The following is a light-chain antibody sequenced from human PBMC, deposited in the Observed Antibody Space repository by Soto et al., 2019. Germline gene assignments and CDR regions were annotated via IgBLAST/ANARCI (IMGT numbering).Light chain of an antibody. CDR2: GAS. Sequence: IQLTQSPSSLSASVGDRVAITCRASQGISSFLVWYQQKPGKAPKLLIYGASTLEGGVPFRFSGSGSGTDFTLIISSVQPEDFATYYCQQLNTYPITFGQETRLEIK. J-gene: IGKJ5*01. V-gene: IGKV1-9*01. CDR3: QQLNTYPIT. CDR1: QGISSF.